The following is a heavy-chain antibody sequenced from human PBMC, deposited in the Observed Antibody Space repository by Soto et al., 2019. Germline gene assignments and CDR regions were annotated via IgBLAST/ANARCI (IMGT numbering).Heavy chain of an antibody. CDR1: GFSLSTSGMC. Sequence: SGPTLVNPTQTLTLTCTFSGFSLSTSGMCVSWIRQPPGKALEWLARIDWDDDKYYSTSLKTRLTISKDTSKNQVVLTMTNMDPVDTATYYCAHRQSVSGSGWHSALDYWGQGTLVTVS. CDR2: IDWDDDK. CDR3: AHRQSVSGSGWHSALDY. D-gene: IGHD6-19*01. J-gene: IGHJ4*02. V-gene: IGHV2-70*12.